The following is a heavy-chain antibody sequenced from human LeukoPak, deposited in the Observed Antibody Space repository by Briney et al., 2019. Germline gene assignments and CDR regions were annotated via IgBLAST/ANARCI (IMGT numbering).Heavy chain of an antibody. D-gene: IGHD2-2*01. J-gene: IGHJ4*02. CDR1: GYTFTSYA. Sequence: ASVKVSCKASGYTFTSYAISWVRQAPGQGLEWMGWIRAHNGDTNRAQQLQGRVTMTTDTSTRTAYMELRSLRSEDTAVYYCARGEFICTINTCYASALDSWGQGTLVTVSS. CDR3: ARGEFICTINTCYASALDS. V-gene: IGHV1-18*01. CDR2: IRAHNGDT.